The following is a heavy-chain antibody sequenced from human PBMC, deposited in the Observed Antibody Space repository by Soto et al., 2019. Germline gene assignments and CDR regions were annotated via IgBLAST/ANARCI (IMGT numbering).Heavy chain of an antibody. D-gene: IGHD3-3*01. CDR1: GGSFSGHF. Sequence: PSETLSLTCVVHGGSFSGHFWSWIRQPPGKGLEWIGEINHSGSTNYNPSLKSRVTISVDTSKNQFSLKLTSVTAADTAVYYCAGWAVGIMIFGVPKDYWGQGXLVTVSS. CDR2: INHSGST. V-gene: IGHV4-34*01. CDR3: AGWAVGIMIFGVPKDY. J-gene: IGHJ4*02.